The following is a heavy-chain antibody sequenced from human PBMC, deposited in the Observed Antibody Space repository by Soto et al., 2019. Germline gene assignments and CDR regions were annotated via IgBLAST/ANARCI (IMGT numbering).Heavy chain of an antibody. CDR3: ARANYGDYGYGMDV. J-gene: IGHJ6*02. D-gene: IGHD4-17*01. Sequence: TLSLTCNVSGGSISSGGYSWSWLRQPPGKGLEWIGYTYHSGSTYYNPSLKSRVTISVDRSKNQFSLKLSSVTAADTAVYYCARANYGDYGYGMDVWGQGTTVTVS. CDR1: GGSISSGGYS. CDR2: TYHSGST. V-gene: IGHV4-30-2*01.